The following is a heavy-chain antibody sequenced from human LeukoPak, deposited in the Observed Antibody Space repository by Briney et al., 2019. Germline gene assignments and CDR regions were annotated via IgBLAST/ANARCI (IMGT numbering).Heavy chain of an antibody. D-gene: IGHD7-27*01. V-gene: IGHV4-59*04. CDR1: GGSISSYY. J-gene: IGHJ4*02. CDR3: AGANWGLGIDY. CDR2: IYHSGST. Sequence: SETLSLTCTVSGGSISSYYWSWIRQPAGKGLEWIGSIYHSGSTYYNPSLKSRVTISVDTSKNQFSLKLSSVTAADTAVYYCAGANWGLGIDYWGQGTLVTVSS.